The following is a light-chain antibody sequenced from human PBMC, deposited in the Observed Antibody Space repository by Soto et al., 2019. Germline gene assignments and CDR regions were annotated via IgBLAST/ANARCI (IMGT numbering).Light chain of an antibody. V-gene: IGLV1-40*01. CDR3: NSRASGTTYV. J-gene: IGLJ1*01. CDR1: SSNIGADFD. Sequence: QSVLTQPPSVSGAPGQRVTISCTGSSSNIGADFDVHWYQHLPGTAPKLLISHNNNRPSGVPDRFSGSKSGTSASLAITGLQADDEAVYYCNSRASGTTYVFGTGTKLTVL. CDR2: HNN.